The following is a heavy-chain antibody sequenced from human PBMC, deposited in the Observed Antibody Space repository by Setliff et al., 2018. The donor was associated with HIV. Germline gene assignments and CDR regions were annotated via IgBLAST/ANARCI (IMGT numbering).Heavy chain of an antibody. CDR3: ARVPPFSGSNFSWYFDL. CDR2: LYHTGSN. D-gene: IGHD1-26*01. Sequence: SETLSLTCTVSGGFISDHYWSWIRQPPGKGLEWLGSLYHTGSNNYNPSLKSRITISVDRSKNQFSLKLTSVTAADTALYYCARVPPFSGSNFSWYFDLWGRGTLVTVSS. J-gene: IGHJ2*01. CDR1: GGFISDHY. V-gene: IGHV4-59*11.